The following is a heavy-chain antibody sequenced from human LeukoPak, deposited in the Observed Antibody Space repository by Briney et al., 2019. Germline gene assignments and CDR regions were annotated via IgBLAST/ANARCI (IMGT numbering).Heavy chain of an antibody. CDR2: ISYDGSNK. V-gene: IGHV3-30*01. Sequence: PGRSLRLSCAASGFTFSSYAMHWVRHAPGKGLEWVAVISYDGSNKYYADSVKGRFTISRDNSKNTLYRQMNSLRAEDTAVYYCARARIVGATGGNYFDYWGQGTLVTVSS. D-gene: IGHD1-26*01. CDR3: ARARIVGATGGNYFDY. CDR1: GFTFSSYA. J-gene: IGHJ4*02.